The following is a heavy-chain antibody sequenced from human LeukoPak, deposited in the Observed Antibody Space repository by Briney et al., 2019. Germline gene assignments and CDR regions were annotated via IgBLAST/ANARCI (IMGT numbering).Heavy chain of an antibody. J-gene: IGHJ4*02. Sequence: GESLKISRKASGYSFTDHWIGWVRQMPGKGLEWMGIIYPGDSDTRYSPSFQGQVTISADKSISTAYLQWSTLQAPDTAMYYCARGDNSGWYFFDYWGQGTLVTVSS. V-gene: IGHV5-51*01. CDR3: ARGDNSGWYFFDY. D-gene: IGHD6-19*01. CDR2: IYPGDSDT. CDR1: GYSFTDHW.